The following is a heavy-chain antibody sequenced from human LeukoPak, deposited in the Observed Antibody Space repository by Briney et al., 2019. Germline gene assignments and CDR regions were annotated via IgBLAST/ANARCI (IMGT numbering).Heavy chain of an antibody. Sequence: GGSLRLSCAASGFTFSRHWMTWVRQAPGKGLEWVANIKEDGSKKNYVDSVKGRFTISGDNAKNSLYLQMNSLRAEDTAVYFCATPLDYYDSSGYHQGGDWGQGTLVAVSS. CDR3: ATPLDYYDSSGYHQGGD. V-gene: IGHV3-7*03. D-gene: IGHD3-22*01. J-gene: IGHJ4*02. CDR2: IKEDGSKK. CDR1: GFTFSRHW.